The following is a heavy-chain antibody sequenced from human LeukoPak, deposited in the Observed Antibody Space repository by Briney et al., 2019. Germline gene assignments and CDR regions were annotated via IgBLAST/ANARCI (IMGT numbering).Heavy chain of an antibody. Sequence: PGGSLRLSCAASGFTFRTYWMNWVRQAPGKGLVRVSRIESDGSSTSYADSVKGRFTISRDNAANTLYLQMNSLRAEDTAVYYCARGSWSAAGTSIAYWGQGTLVTVSS. J-gene: IGHJ4*02. CDR1: GFTFRTYW. CDR3: ARGSWSAAGTSIAY. CDR2: IESDGSST. D-gene: IGHD6-13*01. V-gene: IGHV3-74*01.